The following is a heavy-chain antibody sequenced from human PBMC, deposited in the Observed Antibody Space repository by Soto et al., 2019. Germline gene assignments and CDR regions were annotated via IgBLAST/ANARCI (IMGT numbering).Heavy chain of an antibody. J-gene: IGHJ4*02. V-gene: IGHV3-23*01. Sequence: EVQLLESGGDLVQPGGSLRLSCAASGFIFSSYAMSWVRQAPGKGLEWVSGISGGGGSRYYADSVKGRFTISRDNSKNTLYLQMNSLRAEDTAVYHCAKDRRGNWNDGWDYWGQGTLVTVSS. CDR3: AKDRRGNWNDGWDY. D-gene: IGHD1-1*01. CDR1: GFIFSSYA. CDR2: ISGGGGSR.